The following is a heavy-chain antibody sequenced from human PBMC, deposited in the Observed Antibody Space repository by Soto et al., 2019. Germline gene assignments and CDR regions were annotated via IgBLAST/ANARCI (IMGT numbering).Heavy chain of an antibody. J-gene: IGHJ5*02. Sequence: GASVEVSCKASGYTFTSYAMHWVRQAPGERLEWMGWINAGNGNTNYAHKFKGRLTITADESTNTAYMELSSLRSDDTAVYYRASPKSPPYSSNWYTYFDPWGQGTRVTV. V-gene: IGHV1-3*01. D-gene: IGHD6-13*01. CDR3: ASPKSPPYSSNWYTYFDP. CDR2: INAGNGNT. CDR1: GYTFTSYA.